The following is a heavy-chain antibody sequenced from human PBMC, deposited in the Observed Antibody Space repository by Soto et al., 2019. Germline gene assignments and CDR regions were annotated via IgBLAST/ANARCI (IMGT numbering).Heavy chain of an antibody. Sequence: GGSLRLSCAASGFTVSSNYMSWVRQAPGKGLEWVSVIYSGGSTYYADSVKGRFTISRDNSKNTLYLQMNSLRAEDTAVYYCASSYYYDSSGYPAYGMDVWGQGTTVTVSS. CDR3: ASSYYYDSSGYPAYGMDV. CDR2: IYSGGST. J-gene: IGHJ6*02. V-gene: IGHV3-53*01. D-gene: IGHD3-22*01. CDR1: GFTVSSNY.